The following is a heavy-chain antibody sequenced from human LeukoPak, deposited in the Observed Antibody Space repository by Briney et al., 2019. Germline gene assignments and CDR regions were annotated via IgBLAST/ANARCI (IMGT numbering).Heavy chain of an antibody. CDR2: ISGSGGST. CDR3: AKDREVLRYFDWLLLLDY. V-gene: IGHV3-23*01. J-gene: IGHJ4*02. Sequence: GGSLRLSCAASGFTFSSYAMSWVRQAPGKGLEWVSAISGSGGSTYYADSVKGRFTISRDNSKNTLYLQMNSLRAEDMAVYYCAKDREVLRYFDWLLLLDYWGQGTLVTVSS. D-gene: IGHD3-9*01. CDR1: GFTFSSYA.